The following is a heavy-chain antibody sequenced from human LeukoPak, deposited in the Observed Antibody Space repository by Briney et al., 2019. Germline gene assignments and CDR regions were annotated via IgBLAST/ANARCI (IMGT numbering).Heavy chain of an antibody. CDR2: ISVTGGNT. J-gene: IGHJ4*02. V-gene: IGHV3-23*01. D-gene: IGHD1/OR15-1a*01. Sequence: GGSLRLSCAASGFTFSTYAMSWVRQTPERGLEWVSAISVTGGNTFYADSVKGRFTTSRDNSKNTLYLQMNSLRAEDTAIYYCAKGRTNDYWGQGTLVTVSS. CDR1: GFTFSTYA. CDR3: AKGRTNDY.